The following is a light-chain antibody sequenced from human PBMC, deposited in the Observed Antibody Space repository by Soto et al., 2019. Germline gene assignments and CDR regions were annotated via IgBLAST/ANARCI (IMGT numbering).Light chain of an antibody. V-gene: IGLV2-14*01. CDR1: SSDVGGYNY. Sequence: QSALTQPASVSGSPGQSITISCTGTSSDVGGYNYVSWYQQHPGTAPKLMIYEVSNRPSGVPNRFSGSKSGNTASLTISGLQAEDEADYYCSSYTSSDTGVFGGGTKVTVL. CDR3: SSYTSSDTGV. J-gene: IGLJ3*02. CDR2: EVS.